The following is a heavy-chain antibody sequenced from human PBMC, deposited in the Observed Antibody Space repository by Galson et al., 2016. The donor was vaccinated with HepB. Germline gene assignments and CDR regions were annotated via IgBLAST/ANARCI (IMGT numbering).Heavy chain of an antibody. CDR1: GFTFRSYA. CDR3: AKNPIHKNYFYMDR. J-gene: IGHJ6*03. V-gene: IGHV3-30*18. CDR2: ISYDGSNQ. D-gene: IGHD5-18*01. Sequence: SLRLSCATSGFTFRSYAMHWVRQAPGKGLDWVSLISYDGSNQYYADSVKARFSISRDNLRATMYLHMNSLRDEYTAVYYCAKNPIHKNYFYMDRWGTGTTVIVSS.